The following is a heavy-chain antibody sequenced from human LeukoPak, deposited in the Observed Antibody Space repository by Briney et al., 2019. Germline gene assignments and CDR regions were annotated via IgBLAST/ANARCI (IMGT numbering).Heavy chain of an antibody. D-gene: IGHD3-10*01. CDR2: INHSGST. CDR1: GGSFSGYY. Sequence: SETLSLTCAVYGGSFSGYYWSWIRQPPGKGLEWIGEINHSGSTNYNPSLKSRVTISVDTSENQFSLKLSSVTAADTAVYYCASKASITMARGAPPGWWFDPWGQGTLVTVSS. CDR3: ASKASITMARGAPPGWWFDP. V-gene: IGHV4-34*01. J-gene: IGHJ5*02.